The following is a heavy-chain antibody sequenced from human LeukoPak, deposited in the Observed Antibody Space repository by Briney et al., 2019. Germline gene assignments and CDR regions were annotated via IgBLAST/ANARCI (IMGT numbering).Heavy chain of an antibody. CDR3: ARSGSYFRYYFDY. Sequence: GGSLRLSCAASGFTFSRYWMSWVRQAPGKGLEWVANIKQDGSEKHYVDSVKGRFTISRDNAKNSLYLQMNSLRAEDTAVYYCARSGSYFRYYFDYWGQGTLVTVSS. CDR1: GFTFSRYW. V-gene: IGHV3-7*01. J-gene: IGHJ4*02. CDR2: IKQDGSEK. D-gene: IGHD1-26*01.